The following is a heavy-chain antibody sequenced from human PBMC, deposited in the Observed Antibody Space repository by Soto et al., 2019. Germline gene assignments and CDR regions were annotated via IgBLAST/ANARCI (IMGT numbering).Heavy chain of an antibody. D-gene: IGHD2-15*01. Sequence: EVQLLEFGGGLVRPGGSLRLSCAASGFIFSSYAMHWVRQAPGKGLAWVSGISGHGGDIYYADSVKGRFTISRDTATSTLYLQMDSLRADDTAVYYCAREDGGGPFDFWGQGTLVTVSS. CDR1: GFIFSSYA. V-gene: IGHV3-23*01. J-gene: IGHJ4*02. CDR3: AREDGGGPFDF. CDR2: ISGHGGDI.